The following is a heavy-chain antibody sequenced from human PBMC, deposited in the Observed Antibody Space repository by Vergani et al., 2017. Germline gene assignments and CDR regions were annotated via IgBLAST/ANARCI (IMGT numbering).Heavy chain of an antibody. CDR2: ISAYNGNT. CDR3: ARRSRFYGSGSYYTGYNDY. D-gene: IGHD3-10*01. Sequence: QVQLVQSGAAVKKPGASVKVSCKASGYTFTSYGISWVRQAPGQGLEWMGWISAYNGNTNYAQKLQGRVTMTTDTSTSTAYMELRSLRSDDTAVYYCARRSRFYGSGSYYTGYNDYWGQGTLVTVSS. J-gene: IGHJ4*02. V-gene: IGHV1-18*01. CDR1: GYTFTSYG.